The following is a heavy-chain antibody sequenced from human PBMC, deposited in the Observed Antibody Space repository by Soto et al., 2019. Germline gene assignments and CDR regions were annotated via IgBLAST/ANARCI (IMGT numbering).Heavy chain of an antibody. CDR1: GFTFSSYA. D-gene: IGHD6-13*01. V-gene: IGHV3-23*01. CDR3: AILAGSWPTVPYGMDF. J-gene: IGHJ6*02. Sequence: GGSLRLSCAASGFTFSSYAMSWVRQAPGKGLEWVSAISGSGGSTYYADSVKGRFTISRDNSKNTLYLQMNSLRAEDTAVYYCAILAGSWPTVPYGMDFSGQGTIVTVSS. CDR2: ISGSGGST.